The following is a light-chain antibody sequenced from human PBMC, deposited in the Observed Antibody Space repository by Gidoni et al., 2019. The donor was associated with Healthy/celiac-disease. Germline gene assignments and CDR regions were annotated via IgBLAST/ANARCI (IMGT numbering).Light chain of an antibody. CDR2: SNN. CDR1: SSNIVSNT. J-gene: IGLJ3*02. Sequence: QSVLTQPPSASGTPGQGVTISCSGSSSNIVSNTVDWYQQLPGTAPKLLIYSNNQRPSGVPDRFSGSKSGTSASLAISGLQSGDEADYYCAAWDDSLNGPVFGGGTKLTVL. CDR3: AAWDDSLNGPV. V-gene: IGLV1-44*01.